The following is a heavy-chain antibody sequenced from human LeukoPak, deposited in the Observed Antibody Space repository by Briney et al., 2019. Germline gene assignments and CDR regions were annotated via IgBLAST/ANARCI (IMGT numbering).Heavy chain of an antibody. V-gene: IGHV1-2*02. CDR2: INPNSGGT. CDR3: ARDRRITIFGVATNWFDP. CDR1: GYTFTGYY. Sequence: GASVKVSCTASGYTFTGYYIHWVRQAPGQGIEWMGWINPNSGGTNYAQKFQGRVTMTRDTSISTAYMELSRLRSDDTAVYYCARDRRITIFGVATNWFDPWGQGTLVTVSS. D-gene: IGHD3-3*01. J-gene: IGHJ5*02.